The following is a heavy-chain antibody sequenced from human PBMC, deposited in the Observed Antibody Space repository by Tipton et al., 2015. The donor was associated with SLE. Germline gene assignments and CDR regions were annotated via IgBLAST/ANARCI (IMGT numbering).Heavy chain of an antibody. J-gene: IGHJ4*02. CDR2: IRSRAYGGTT. Sequence: SLRLSCTASGFTFSNYAMTWFRQAPGKGLEWVGFIRSRAYGGTTEYAASVRGRFTIARDESKSIVYLQMNSLKTEDTAVYSCIRDVRKFGEQVEYWGQGPLVTVSS. D-gene: IGHD3-10*01. V-gene: IGHV3-49*03. CDR3: IRDVRKFGEQVEY. CDR1: GFTFSNYA.